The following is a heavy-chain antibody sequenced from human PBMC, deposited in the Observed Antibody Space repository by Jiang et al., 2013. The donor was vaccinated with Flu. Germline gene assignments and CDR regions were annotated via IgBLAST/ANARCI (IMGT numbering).Heavy chain of an antibody. D-gene: IGHD3-22*01. V-gene: IGHV4-34*01. CDR3: ARGPYYYDSSGYYYPFDY. J-gene: IGHJ4*02. Sequence: LLKPSETLSLTCAVYGGSFSGYYWSWIRQPPGKGLEWIGEINHSGSTNYNPSLKSRVTISVDTSKNQFSLKLSSVTAADTAVYYCARGPYYYDSSGYYYPFDYWGQGTLVTVSS. CDR2: INHSGST. CDR1: GGSFSGYY.